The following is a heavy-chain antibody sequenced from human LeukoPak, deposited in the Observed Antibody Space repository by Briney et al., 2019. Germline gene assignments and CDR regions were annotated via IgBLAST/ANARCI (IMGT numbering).Heavy chain of an antibody. J-gene: IGHJ3*02. D-gene: IGHD3-22*01. Sequence: ASVKVSCKASGYTFTGHYIHWVRQAPGQGLEWMGRITPNSGDTNYPQKFQGRVTMTRDTSISTAYMELSRLKSDDTAVYYCARAGVITTTDAFDIWGQGTMVTVSS. CDR1: GYTFTGHY. CDR3: ARAGVITTTDAFDI. V-gene: IGHV1-2*06. CDR2: ITPNSGDT.